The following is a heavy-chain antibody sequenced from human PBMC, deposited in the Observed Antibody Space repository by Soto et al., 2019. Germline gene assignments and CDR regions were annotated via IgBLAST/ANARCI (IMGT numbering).Heavy chain of an antibody. CDR1: GFTFSSYG. CDR2: ISDSAVGT. D-gene: IGHD6-6*01. J-gene: IGHJ4*02. Sequence: GGSLRLSCAASGFTFSSYGMNWVRQAPGKGLEWVSGISDSAVGTYYADSVKGRFTISRDNSKNTLYLQMNSLRAEDTAVYYCAALYTSSPGYYWGQGTLVTVSS. CDR3: AALYTSSPGYY. V-gene: IGHV3-23*01.